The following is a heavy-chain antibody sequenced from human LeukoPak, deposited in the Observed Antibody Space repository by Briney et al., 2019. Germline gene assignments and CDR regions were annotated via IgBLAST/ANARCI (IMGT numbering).Heavy chain of an antibody. CDR3: ARDLLVVPAAILGY. Sequence: GGSLRLSCAASGFTFSSYSMNWVRQAPGKGLEWVSSISSSSSYIYYADSVKGRFTISRDNAKNSLYLQMNSLRAEDTAVYHCARDLLVVPAAILGYWGQGTLVTVSS. CDR2: ISSSSSYI. CDR1: GFTFSSYS. V-gene: IGHV3-21*01. J-gene: IGHJ4*02. D-gene: IGHD2-2*02.